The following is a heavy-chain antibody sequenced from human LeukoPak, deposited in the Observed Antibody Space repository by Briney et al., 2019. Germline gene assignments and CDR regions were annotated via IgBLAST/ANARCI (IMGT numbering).Heavy chain of an antibody. Sequence: SETLSLTCAVYGGSFSGYYWSWIRQPPGKGLEWIGEINHSGSTNYNPSLKSRVTISVDTSKNQFSLKLSSVTAADTAVYYCARRELHYFDYWGQGTLVTVSS. CDR2: INHSGST. CDR1: GGSFSGYY. J-gene: IGHJ4*02. CDR3: ARRELHYFDY. D-gene: IGHD1-26*01. V-gene: IGHV4-34*01.